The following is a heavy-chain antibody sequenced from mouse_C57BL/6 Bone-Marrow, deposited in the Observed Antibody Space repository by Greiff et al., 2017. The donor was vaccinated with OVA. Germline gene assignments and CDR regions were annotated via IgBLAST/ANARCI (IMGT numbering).Heavy chain of an antibody. J-gene: IGHJ2*01. V-gene: IGHV5-4*01. CDR1: GFTFSSYA. CDR3: ARDPGLYYFDY. CDR2: ISDGGSYT. Sequence: EVQVVESGGGLVKPGGSLKLSCAASGFTFSSYAMSWVRQTPEKRLEWVATISDGGSYTYYPDNVKGRFTISRDNAKNNLYLQMSHLKSEDTAMYYCARDPGLYYFDYWGQSTTLTVSS.